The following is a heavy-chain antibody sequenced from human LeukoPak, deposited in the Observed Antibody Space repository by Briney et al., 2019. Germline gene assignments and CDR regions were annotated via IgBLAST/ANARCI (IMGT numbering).Heavy chain of an antibody. CDR2: IYTSGST. CDR1: GGSISSGNYS. D-gene: IGHD3-10*01. V-gene: IGHV4-61*02. J-gene: IGHJ3*02. CDR3: ARDRGRSTYYYGSRFDAFDI. Sequence: TSETLSLTCSVSGGSISSGNYSWTWIRQPAGKGLEWIGRIYTSGSTNYNPSLKSRVTISVDTSKNQFSLKLSSVTAADTAVYYCARDRGRSTYYYGSRFDAFDIWGQGTMVTVSS.